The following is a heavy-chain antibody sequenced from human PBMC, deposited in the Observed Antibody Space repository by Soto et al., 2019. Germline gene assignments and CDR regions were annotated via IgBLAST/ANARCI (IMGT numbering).Heavy chain of an antibody. CDR1: GDSINSDQYY. J-gene: IGHJ4*02. CDR3: ARLEGLATISYYFDF. CDR2: IYFRGNT. Sequence: QLQLQESGPGLVKPSETLSLTCSVSGDSINSDQYYWGWIRQPPGKGLEWIGSIYFRGNTYYNPSLQTRGTISLDKSKSQFSLKLNSVTAADSPVYFCARLEGLATISYYFDFWGQGALVTVSS. V-gene: IGHV4-39*01. D-gene: IGHD3-9*01.